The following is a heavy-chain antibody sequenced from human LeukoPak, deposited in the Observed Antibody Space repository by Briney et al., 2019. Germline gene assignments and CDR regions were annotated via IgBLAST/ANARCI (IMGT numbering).Heavy chain of an antibody. CDR3: ARCTMDRGRAGRWFDP. Sequence: SETLSLTCTVSVVSISSSSYYWGWIRQPPGKGLEWIGSIYYSGSTYYNPSLKSRVTISVDTSKNQFSLKLSSVTAADTAVYYCARCTMDRGRAGRWFDPWGQGTLVTVSS. V-gene: IGHV4-39*01. CDR2: IYYSGST. D-gene: IGHD3-10*01. J-gene: IGHJ5*02. CDR1: VVSISSSSYY.